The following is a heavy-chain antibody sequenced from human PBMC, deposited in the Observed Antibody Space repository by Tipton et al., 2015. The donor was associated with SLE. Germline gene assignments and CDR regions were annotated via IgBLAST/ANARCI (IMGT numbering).Heavy chain of an antibody. J-gene: IGHJ4*02. CDR3: AGVPGVPFFDF. CDR1: GYTFAGYY. D-gene: IGHD6-6*01. V-gene: IGHV1-2*02. CDR2: INPIRGDT. Sequence: QSGAEVKKPGASVKVACKTSGYTFAGYYIHWVRQAPGQGIEWMGWINPIRGDTTYAQKFQERVTMTRDTSVSTAYMELSRLTSDDTEVYYCAGVPGVPFFDFWGQRTMVTVSS.